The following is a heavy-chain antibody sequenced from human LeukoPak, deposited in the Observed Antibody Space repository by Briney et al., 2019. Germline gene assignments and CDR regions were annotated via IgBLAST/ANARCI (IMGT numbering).Heavy chain of an antibody. CDR3: ARSTPYYFDY. Sequence: GGALQISGQGSGSSFTSYWSSGARQMPGKGREGMGSIDPSDSYTNYTPSFHAHVTISADKSITTPYLQWSSLKASDTAMYYCARSTPYYFDYWGQGALVTVSS. CDR2: IDPSDSYT. CDR1: GSSFTSYW. J-gene: IGHJ4*02. V-gene: IGHV5-10-1*01.